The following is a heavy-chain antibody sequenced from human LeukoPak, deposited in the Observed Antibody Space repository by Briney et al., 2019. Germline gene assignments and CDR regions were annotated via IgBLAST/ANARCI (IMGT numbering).Heavy chain of an antibody. CDR1: GFTFVDYA. Sequence: PGGSLRLSCAASGFTFVDYAMHWVRQAPGKGLEWVSLISWDGGSTYYADSVKGRFTISKDNSKNSLYLQMNSLRAEDTALYYCAKGLEGYYYMDVWGKGTTVTVSS. J-gene: IGHJ6*03. CDR2: ISWDGGST. V-gene: IGHV3-43D*03. CDR3: AKGLEGYYYMDV.